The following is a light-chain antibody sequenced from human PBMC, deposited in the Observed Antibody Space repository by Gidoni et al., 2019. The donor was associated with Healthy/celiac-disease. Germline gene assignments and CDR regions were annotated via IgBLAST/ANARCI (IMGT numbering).Light chain of an antibody. CDR3: QAWDSSTVV. CDR1: NLGDKY. J-gene: IGLJ2*01. V-gene: IGLV3-1*01. Sequence: SYDLTQPPSVSVSLGQTASITCSGDNLGDKYACWYQQKPGQSPVLVIYEDRKRPSGIPKRFSGSNSGNTATLTISGTQAMDEADYYCQAWDSSTVVFGGGTKLTVL. CDR2: EDR.